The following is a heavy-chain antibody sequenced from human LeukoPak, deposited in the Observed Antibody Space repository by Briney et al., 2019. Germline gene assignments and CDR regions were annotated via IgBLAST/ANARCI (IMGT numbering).Heavy chain of an antibody. CDR3: ASHLATAQTCDY. J-gene: IGHJ4*02. CDR1: GGSFSGYY. D-gene: IGHD1-1*01. V-gene: IGHV4-34*01. CDR2: INHSGST. Sequence: SETLSLTCAVYGGSFSGYYWSWIRQPPGKGLEWIGGINHSGSTNYNPSLKSRVTISVDTSKNQFSLKLSSVTAADTAVYYCASHLATAQTCDYWGQGTLVTVSS.